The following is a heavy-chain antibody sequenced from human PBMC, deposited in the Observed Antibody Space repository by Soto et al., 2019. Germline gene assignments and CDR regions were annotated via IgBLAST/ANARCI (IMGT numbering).Heavy chain of an antibody. CDR1: GGSFSGYY. Sequence: QVQLQQWGAGLLKPSETLSLTCAVYGGSFSGYYWSWIRQPPGKGLEWIGDINHSGSTNYNPSLKRQVPTSVATSNNQFSLKLSSVPAAATAVYYCAAGDFWSGYHAGWFDPWGQGTLVTVSS. CDR2: INHSGST. J-gene: IGHJ5*02. V-gene: IGHV4-34*01. CDR3: AAGDFWSGYHAGWFDP. D-gene: IGHD3-3*01.